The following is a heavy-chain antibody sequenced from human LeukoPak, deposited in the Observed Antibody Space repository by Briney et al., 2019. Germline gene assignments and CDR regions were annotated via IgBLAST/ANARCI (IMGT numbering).Heavy chain of an antibody. D-gene: IGHD3-10*01. V-gene: IGHV3-48*03. CDR1: GFTFNDYD. CDR2: ISRSGAYT. J-gene: IGHJ4*02. CDR3: SRPLSFGELFRLDD. Sequence: PGGSLRLSCAGSGFTFNDYDMNWVRQAPGKGPEWVSYISRSGAYTYYTDSVKGRFTVSRDNAEKLLFLQMDGLRAEDTALYYCSRPLSFGELFRLDDWGQGTLVTVSS.